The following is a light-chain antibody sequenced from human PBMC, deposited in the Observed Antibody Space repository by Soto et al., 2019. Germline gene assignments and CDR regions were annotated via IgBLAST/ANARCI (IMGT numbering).Light chain of an antibody. V-gene: IGKV3-20*01. CDR3: QQYRTSPWT. CDR1: QSVSSSY. CDR2: GAS. J-gene: IGKJ1*01. Sequence: EVVLTQSPGTLSLSPGERATLSCWASQSVSSSYLAWYQQRPGQAPRLLIYGASTRATGIPDRFSGSGSGTGFTLTISRLEPEDFAVYYCQQYRTSPWTFGQGTRVEIK.